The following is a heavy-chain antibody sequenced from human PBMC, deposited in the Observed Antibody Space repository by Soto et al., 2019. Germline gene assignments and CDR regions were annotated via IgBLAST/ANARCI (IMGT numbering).Heavy chain of an antibody. Sequence: GGSLRLSCAASGFTFSSYAMSWVRQAPGKGLEWVSAISGSGGSTYYADSVKGRFTISRDNSKNTLYLQMNSLRAEDTAVYYCAKDPRPYCTNGVCQYYYYYYGMDVWGQGTTVTVSS. CDR2: ISGSGGST. J-gene: IGHJ6*02. CDR1: GFTFSSYA. V-gene: IGHV3-23*01. D-gene: IGHD2-8*01. CDR3: AKDPRPYCTNGVCQYYYYYYGMDV.